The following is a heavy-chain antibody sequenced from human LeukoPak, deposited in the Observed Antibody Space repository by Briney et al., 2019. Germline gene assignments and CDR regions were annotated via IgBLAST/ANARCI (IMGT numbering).Heavy chain of an antibody. Sequence: GGSLRLSCAASGFTFSTSSMNWVRQAPGRGLGWVSYITGSSDSILYADSVKGRFPISRDNARNSLYLQMNSLRDEDTAVYYCATSAGGHDSRGFFDNWGQGTLDTVSS. CDR1: GFTFSTSS. V-gene: IGHV3-48*02. CDR3: ATSAGGHDSRGFFDN. D-gene: IGHD5-12*01. J-gene: IGHJ4*02. CDR2: ITGSSDSI.